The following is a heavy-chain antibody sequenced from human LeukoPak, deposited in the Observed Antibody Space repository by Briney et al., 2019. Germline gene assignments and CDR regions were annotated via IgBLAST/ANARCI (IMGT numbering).Heavy chain of an antibody. CDR1: GYCFTSYW. J-gene: IGHJ5*02. Sequence: GESLKICCKGPGYCFTSYWIGWVRQMPGKGLEWMGIIYPGDSDTRYRPSFQGQVTISADKSISTAYLQWSSLKASDTAMYYCARRGGRNWFDPWGQGTLVTVSS. CDR2: IYPGDSDT. D-gene: IGHD1-26*01. CDR3: ARRGGRNWFDP. V-gene: IGHV5-51*01.